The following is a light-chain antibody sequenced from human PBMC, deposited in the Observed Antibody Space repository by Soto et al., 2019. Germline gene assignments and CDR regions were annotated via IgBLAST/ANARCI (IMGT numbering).Light chain of an antibody. CDR3: QQRCSWPRT. V-gene: IGKV3-11*01. CDR1: QSVSSY. J-gene: IGKJ2*01. CDR2: DAS. Sequence: EIVLTQSPATLSLSPGERATHSCRASQSVSSYLAWYQQKPGQTPRLLIYDASNRATGIPARFSGSGSGTDFTLTISSLEPEDFAVYYCQQRCSWPRTFGQGTKLEIK.